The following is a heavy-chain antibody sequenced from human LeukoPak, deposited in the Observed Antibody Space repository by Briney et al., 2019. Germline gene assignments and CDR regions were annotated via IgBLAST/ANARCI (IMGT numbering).Heavy chain of an antibody. V-gene: IGHV4-39*01. Sequence: SETLSLTCTVSGGSISSSSYYWGWIRQPPGKGLEWIGRIYYSGSTYYNPSLKSRVTISVDTSKNQFSLKLSSVTAADTAVYYCARRATAGDYVGWFDPWGQGTLVTVSS. CDR2: IYYSGST. D-gene: IGHD4-17*01. J-gene: IGHJ5*02. CDR1: GGSISSSSYY. CDR3: ARRATAGDYVGWFDP.